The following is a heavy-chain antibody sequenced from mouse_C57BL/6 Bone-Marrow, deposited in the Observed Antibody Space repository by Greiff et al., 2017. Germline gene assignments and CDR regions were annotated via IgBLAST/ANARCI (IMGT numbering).Heavy chain of an antibody. J-gene: IGHJ1*03. CDR3: ARPRWLLQYFDV. CDR2: ISSGGSYT. Sequence: EVQGVESGGDLVKPGGSLKLSCAASGFTFSSYGMSWVRQTPDKRLEWVATISSGGSYTYYPDSVQGRFTISRDNAKNTLYLQMSSLKSEDTAMYYGARPRWLLQYFDVWGTGTTVTVSS. D-gene: IGHD2-3*01. CDR1: GFTFSSYG. V-gene: IGHV5-6*01.